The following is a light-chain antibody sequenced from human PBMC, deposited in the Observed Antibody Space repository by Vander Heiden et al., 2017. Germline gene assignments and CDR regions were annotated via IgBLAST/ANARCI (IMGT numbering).Light chain of an antibody. V-gene: IGLV3-25*03. CDR3: QSADSSGTYVV. J-gene: IGLJ2*01. Sequence: SYELTPPPSVSVSPGQTARITCSGDALPKQYAYWYQQKPGQAPVLVIYKDSERPSGIPERFSGSSSGTTVTLTISGVQAEDEADYYCQSADSSGTYVVIGGGTKLTVL. CDR2: KDS. CDR1: ALPKQY.